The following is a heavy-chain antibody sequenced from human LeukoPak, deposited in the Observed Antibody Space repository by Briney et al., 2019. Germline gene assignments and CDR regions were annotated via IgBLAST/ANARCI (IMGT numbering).Heavy chain of an antibody. J-gene: IGHJ6*03. CDR3: ARGAALRYFDWLLATDDYYYYMDV. Sequence: SQTLSLTCAISGDSVSSNSAAWNWIRQSPSGGLEWLGRTYYRSRLYIEYAISVKSRITINPDTSKNQFSLQLNSVTPEDTAVYYCARGAALRYFDWLLATDDYYYYMDVWGKGTTVTVSS. D-gene: IGHD3-9*01. V-gene: IGHV6-1*01. CDR1: GDSVSSNSAA. CDR2: TYYRSRLYI.